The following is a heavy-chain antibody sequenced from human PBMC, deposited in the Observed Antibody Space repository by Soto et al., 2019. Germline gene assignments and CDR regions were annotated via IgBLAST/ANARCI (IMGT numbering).Heavy chain of an antibody. CDR3: ARGATVIRSYSYYGMDV. V-gene: IGHV4-59*01. Sequence: SETLSLTCTVSGCSISSYYWSWIRQPPGKGLEWIGYIYYSGSTNYNPSLESRVTISVDTSKKQFSLKLSSVTAADTAVYYCARGATVIRSYSYYGMDVWGQGTTVTVSS. D-gene: IGHD4-4*01. J-gene: IGHJ6*02. CDR1: GCSISSYY. CDR2: IYYSGST.